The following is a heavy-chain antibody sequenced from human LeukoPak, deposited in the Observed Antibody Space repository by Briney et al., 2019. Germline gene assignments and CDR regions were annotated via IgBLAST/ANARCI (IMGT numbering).Heavy chain of an antibody. D-gene: IGHD6-6*01. CDR2: VKKDASEK. CDR1: GFTFSNNW. V-gene: IGHV3-7*01. J-gene: IGHJ4*02. Sequence: GGSLRLSCAASGFTFSNNWMTWVRQAPGKGLEWVASVKKDASEKYYVDSVKGRFTISRDNTKNSLYLQMNSLRVEDTAVYYCARGLPLYQLVYVYWGQGTLVTVSS. CDR3: ARGLPLYQLVYVY.